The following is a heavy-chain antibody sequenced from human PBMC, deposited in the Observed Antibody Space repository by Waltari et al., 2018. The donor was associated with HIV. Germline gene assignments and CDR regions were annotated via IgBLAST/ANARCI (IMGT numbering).Heavy chain of an antibody. CDR3: VKDVTVKLYGVYYSGLDV. CDR1: GFTFGSPW. D-gene: IGHD2-8*01. Sequence: LVESGGSPVQSGESLRLSCRATGFTFGSPWMHWVRPSPGKGLVWVSRIYGDVGVTKYADAVKGRFTISRDNAKNTLFLDMKNLRVEDSGIYHCVKDVTVKLYGVYYSGLDVWGLGTTVTV. J-gene: IGHJ6*02. CDR2: IYGDVGVT. V-gene: IGHV3-74*03.